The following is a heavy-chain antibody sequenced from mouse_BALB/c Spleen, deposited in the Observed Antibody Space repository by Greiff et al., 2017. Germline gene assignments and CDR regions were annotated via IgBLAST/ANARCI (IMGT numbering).Heavy chain of an antibody. CDR3: ARGSRYFDY. V-gene: IGHV5-4*02. CDR2: ISDGGSYT. J-gene: IGHJ2*01. CDR1: GFTFSDYY. Sequence: EVMLVESGGGLVKPGGSLKLSCAASGFTFSDYYMYWVRQTPEKRLEWVATISDGGSYTYYPDSVKGRFTISRDNAKNNLYLQMSSLKSEDTAMYYCARGSRYFDYWGQGTTLTVSS.